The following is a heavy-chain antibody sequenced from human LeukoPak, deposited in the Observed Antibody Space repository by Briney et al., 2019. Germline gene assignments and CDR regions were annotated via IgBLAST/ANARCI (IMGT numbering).Heavy chain of an antibody. CDR3: ARDGGLLINNYYYMDV. V-gene: IGHV1-18*01. Sequence: ASVKVSCKASGYTFTSYGISWVRQAPGQGLEWMGWISAYNGNTNYAQKLQGRVTVTTDTSTSTAYMELRSLRSDDTAVYYCARDGGLLINNYYYMDVWGKGTTVTVSS. J-gene: IGHJ6*03. CDR1: GYTFTSYG. D-gene: IGHD1-26*01. CDR2: ISAYNGNT.